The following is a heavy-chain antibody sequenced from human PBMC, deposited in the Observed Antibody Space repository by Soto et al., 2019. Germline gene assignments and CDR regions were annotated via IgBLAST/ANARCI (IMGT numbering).Heavy chain of an antibody. V-gene: IGHV3-23*01. D-gene: IGHD5-18*01. CDR1: GFTFSSYA. J-gene: IGHJ6*02. CDR2: ISGSGGST. Sequence: VQLLESGGGLVQPGGSLRLSCAASGFTFSSYAMSWVRQAPGKGLEWVSGISGSGGSTYYADSVKGRFTISRDNSKNTLYLQTNSLRAEDTAVYYCAKERGYNYGYDAMDVLGQGTTVTVSS. CDR3: AKERGYNYGYDAMDV.